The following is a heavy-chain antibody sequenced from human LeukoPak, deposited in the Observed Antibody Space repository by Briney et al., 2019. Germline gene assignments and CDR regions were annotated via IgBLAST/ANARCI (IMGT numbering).Heavy chain of an antibody. J-gene: IGHJ4*02. CDR1: GYTFTSYY. CDR3: ARVGHYYDSSGYYYYFDY. D-gene: IGHD3-22*01. V-gene: IGHV1-46*01. CDR2: INPSGGST. Sequence: ASVKVSCKASGYTFTSYYMHWVRQAPGQGLEWMGIINPSGGSTSYAQKFQGRVTMTRDTSTSTVYMELSSLRSEDTAVYYCARVGHYYDSSGYYYYFDYWGQGTLVTVSS.